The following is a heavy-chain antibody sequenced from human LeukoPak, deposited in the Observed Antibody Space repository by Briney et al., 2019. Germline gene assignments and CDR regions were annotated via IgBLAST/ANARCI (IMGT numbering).Heavy chain of an antibody. V-gene: IGHV3-48*01. J-gene: IGHJ4*02. CDR3: ARSLRGSYDY. D-gene: IGHD1-26*01. CDR2: ISSSSSTI. Sequence: TGGSLRLSCAASGFTFSSYSMNWVRQAPGKGLEWVSYISSSSSTIYYADSVKGRFTISRDNAKNSLYLQMNSLRAEDTAVYYCARSLRGSYDYWGQGTLVTVSS. CDR1: GFTFSSYS.